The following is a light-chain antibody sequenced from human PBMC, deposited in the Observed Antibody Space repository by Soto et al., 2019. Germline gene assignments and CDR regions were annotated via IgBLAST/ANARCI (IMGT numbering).Light chain of an antibody. J-gene: IGKJ1*01. CDR2: AAS. CDR3: QQYDSSLWT. Sequence: EIVLTQSPGTLSLSPGEGATLSCMASQTITSNYLAWYQQKPGQAPRLLIYAASNRATGIPDRFSGSGSGTEFTLTISGLEPEDFAVYYCQQYDSSLWTFGQGTKVDIK. V-gene: IGKV3-20*01. CDR1: QTITSNY.